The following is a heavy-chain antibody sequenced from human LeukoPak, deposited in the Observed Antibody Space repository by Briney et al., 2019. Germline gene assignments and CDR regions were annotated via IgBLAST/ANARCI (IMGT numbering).Heavy chain of an antibody. CDR1: GFTFSSYS. CDR3: ATAYYYGSGSYNYYYYGMDV. V-gene: IGHV3-21*01. J-gene: IGHJ6*04. CDR2: ITSSSSSI. Sequence: PGGSLRLSCVASGFTFSSYSMNWVRQAPGKGLEWVSSITSSSSSIYYSDSLKGRFTISRDNAKNSLYLQMSSLRAEDTAVYYCATAYYYGSGSYNYYYYGMDVWGKGTTATVSS. D-gene: IGHD3-10*01.